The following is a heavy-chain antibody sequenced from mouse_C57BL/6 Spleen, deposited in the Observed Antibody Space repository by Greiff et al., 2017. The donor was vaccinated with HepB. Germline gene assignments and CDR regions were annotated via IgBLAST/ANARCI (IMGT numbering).Heavy chain of an antibody. J-gene: IGHJ2*01. CDR3: ARWGQLSGY. D-gene: IGHD3-2*02. CDR2: INPYNGGT. CDR1: GYTFTDYY. V-gene: IGHV1-19*01. Sequence: VQLQQSGPVLVKPGASVKMSCKASGYTFTDYYMNWVKQSHGKSLEWIGVINPYNGGTSYNQKFKGKATLTVDKSSSTAYMELNSLTSEDSAVYYCARWGQLSGYWGQGTTLTVSS.